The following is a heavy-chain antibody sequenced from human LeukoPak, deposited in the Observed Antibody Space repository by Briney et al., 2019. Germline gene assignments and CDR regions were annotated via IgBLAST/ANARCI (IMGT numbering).Heavy chain of an antibody. V-gene: IGHV2-5*02. D-gene: IGHD7-27*01. CDR3: AHSPWGSQRYFFDY. Sequence: SGPTLVKPTETLTLTCTFSGFSLSTSGVGVGWIRQPPGKALEWLALIYWDADKRYSPSLKSRVTITKDTSKNQVVLTMTNMDPVDTATYYCAHSPWGSQRYFFDYWGQGTLVTVSS. J-gene: IGHJ4*02. CDR1: GFSLSTSGVG. CDR2: IYWDADK.